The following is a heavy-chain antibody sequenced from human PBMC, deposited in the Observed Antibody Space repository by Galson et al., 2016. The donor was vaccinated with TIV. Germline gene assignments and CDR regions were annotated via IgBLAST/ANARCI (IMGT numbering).Heavy chain of an antibody. CDR2: ISYDGSNQ. CDR3: ATSTVPNLGDY. J-gene: IGHJ4*02. V-gene: IGHV3-30-3*01. D-gene: IGHD4-17*01. Sequence: SLRLSCAASGFTISTYIMHWVRQAPGKGLEWVAVISYDGSNQFYSESVKGRFTISRDSSKNTLSLQMNSLRPEDTAVYYCATSTVPNLGDYWGQGTLVTVSS. CDR1: GFTISTYI.